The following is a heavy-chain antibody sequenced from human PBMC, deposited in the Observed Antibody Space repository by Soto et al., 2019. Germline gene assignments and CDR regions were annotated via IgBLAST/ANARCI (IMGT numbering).Heavy chain of an antibody. J-gene: IGHJ4*02. D-gene: IGHD3-10*01. CDR1: GGSISSGDYY. Sequence: SETLSLTCTVSGGSISSGDYYWSWIRQPPGKGLEWIGYIYYSGSTYYNPSLKSRVTISVDTSKNQFSLKLSSVTAADTAVYYCARREFGELLWKYFDYWGQGTLVTVSS. CDR3: ARREFGELLWKYFDY. V-gene: IGHV4-30-4*01. CDR2: IYYSGST.